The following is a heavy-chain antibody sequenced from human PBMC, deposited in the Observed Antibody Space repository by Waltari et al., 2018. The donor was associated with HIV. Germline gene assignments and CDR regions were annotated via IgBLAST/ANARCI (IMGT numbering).Heavy chain of an antibody. V-gene: IGHV4-30-4*08. Sequence: QVQLQESGPGLVKPSQTLSLTCSVSGDSLNTGDYYWTWFRQAPGKGLYWLGYIYYRGSSYYNPALRSRVTISVDRSRNQFSLKLTSVTAADTAVYYCARSDGSRSFCVDFWGLGTLVTVSS. CDR2: IYYRGSS. CDR3: ARSDGSRSFCVDF. J-gene: IGHJ4*02. CDR1: GDSLNTGDYY. D-gene: IGHD3-10*01.